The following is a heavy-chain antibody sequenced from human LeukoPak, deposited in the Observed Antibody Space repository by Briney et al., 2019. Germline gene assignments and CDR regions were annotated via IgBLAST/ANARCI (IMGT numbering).Heavy chain of an antibody. V-gene: IGHV3-23*01. J-gene: IGHJ4*02. CDR1: GFTFSSYA. D-gene: IGHD3-3*01. CDR3: AKGYWVEWLFDY. CDR2: ISGSGGST. Sequence: GGSLRLSCAASGFTFSSYAMSGVRQAPGKGLEWVSAISGSGGSTYYADSVKGRFTISRDNSKNTLYLQMNSLRAEDTAVYYCAKGYWVEWLFDYWGQGTLVTVSS.